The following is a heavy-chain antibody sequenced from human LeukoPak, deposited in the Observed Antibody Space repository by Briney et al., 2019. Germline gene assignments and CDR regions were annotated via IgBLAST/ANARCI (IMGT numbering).Heavy chain of an antibody. Sequence: PVGSLRLSCAASGFTFSSYDMSWVRQAPGKGLEWVSSITLSGGSTFYADSVKGRFTISRDNSKNTLYLQMNRLCAEDTAVYYCAKRGNPAVGHHYLDVWGEGTTVSVSS. CDR1: GFTFSSYD. D-gene: IGHD2-2*01. CDR3: AKRGNPAVGHHYLDV. J-gene: IGHJ6*03. CDR2: ITLSGGST. V-gene: IGHV3-23*01.